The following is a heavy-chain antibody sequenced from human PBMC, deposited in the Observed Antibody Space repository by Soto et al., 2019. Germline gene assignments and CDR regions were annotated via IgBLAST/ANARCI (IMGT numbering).Heavy chain of an antibody. D-gene: IGHD3-3*01. J-gene: IGHJ6*02. CDR3: AREGYYDFWSGKDYYYGMDV. CDR2: IIPIFGTA. CDR1: GGTFSSYA. Sequence: SVKVSCKASGGTFSSYAISWVRQAPGQGLEWMGGIIPIFGTANYAQKFQGRVTITADESTSTAYMELSSLRSEDTAVYYCAREGYYDFWSGKDYYYGMDVWGQGTTVTVSS. V-gene: IGHV1-69*13.